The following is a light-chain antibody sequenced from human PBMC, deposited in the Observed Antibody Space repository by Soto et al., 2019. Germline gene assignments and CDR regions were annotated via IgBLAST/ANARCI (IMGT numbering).Light chain of an antibody. Sequence: IVLTQSPGTLSSSPGERATLSCRASQSVPTNNLAWYQQRPGQAPRLLISGASLRATGIPDRFSGSGSGTDFTLTISRREPEDLAVYYCQQYDGSVWTFGQGTKVEIK. J-gene: IGKJ1*01. V-gene: IGKV3-20*01. CDR3: QQYDGSVWT. CDR1: QSVPTNN. CDR2: GAS.